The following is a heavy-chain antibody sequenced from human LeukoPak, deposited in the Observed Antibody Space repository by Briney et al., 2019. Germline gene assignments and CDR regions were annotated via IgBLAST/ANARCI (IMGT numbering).Heavy chain of an antibody. CDR3: ARCGDGLPCDFDY. V-gene: IGHV3-11*04. D-gene: IGHD3-10*01. CDR1: GFTFSDYY. J-gene: IGHJ4*02. CDR2: ISGSDNTI. Sequence: GGSLRLSCAASGFTFSDYYMSWIRQAPGKGLEWVSYISGSDNTIYYADSVKGRFTMSRDNAKNSLYLQMNSLRAEDTAIYYCARCGDGLPCDFDYWGQGTLVTVSS.